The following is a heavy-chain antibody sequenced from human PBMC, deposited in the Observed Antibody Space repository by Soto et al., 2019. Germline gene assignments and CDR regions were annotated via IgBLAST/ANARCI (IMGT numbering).Heavy chain of an antibody. CDR1: GYDFTFYW. D-gene: IGHD3-16*01. V-gene: IGHV5-51*01. J-gene: IGHJ3*02. Sequence: EVQLVQSGAQVKKPGESLKISCEASGYDFTFYWIGWVRQLPGKGLEWMGIIYPDDSDTRYSPSFQGQVTISADKSITTAFLQWSSLAASDTGMYYCARHQGEQSAFDIWGQGTMVTVSS. CDR3: ARHQGEQSAFDI. CDR2: IYPDDSDT.